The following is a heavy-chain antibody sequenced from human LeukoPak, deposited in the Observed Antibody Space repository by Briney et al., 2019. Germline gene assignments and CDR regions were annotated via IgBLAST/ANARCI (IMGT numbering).Heavy chain of an antibody. CDR3: ARDQVDYDFWSGYSIYYMDV. CDR2: INPNSGGT. D-gene: IGHD3-3*01. CDR1: GYTFTGYY. J-gene: IGHJ6*03. V-gene: IGHV1-2*02. Sequence: ASVKVSCKASGYTFTGYYMHWVRQAPGQGLERMGWINPNSGGTNYAQKFQGRVTMTRDTSISTAYMELSSLRAEDTAVYYCARDQVDYDFWSGYSIYYMDVWGKGTTVTVSS.